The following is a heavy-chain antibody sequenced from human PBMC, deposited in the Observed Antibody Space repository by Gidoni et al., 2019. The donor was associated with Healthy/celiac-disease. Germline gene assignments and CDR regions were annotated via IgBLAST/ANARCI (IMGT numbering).Heavy chain of an antibody. V-gene: IGHV3-48*02. CDR1: GFTFSSYS. Sequence: EVQLVESGGGLVQPGGSLRLSCAAPGFTFSSYSMNWVRQASGKGLEWISYISRSSSTIYYEDSVKGRLTISRDNAKSSLYLKMNSLRDEDTAVYYCANEVGAGPAFDAFDIWGQGTMVTVSS. CDR2: ISRSSSTI. CDR3: ANEVGAGPAFDAFDI. J-gene: IGHJ3*02. D-gene: IGHD1-26*01.